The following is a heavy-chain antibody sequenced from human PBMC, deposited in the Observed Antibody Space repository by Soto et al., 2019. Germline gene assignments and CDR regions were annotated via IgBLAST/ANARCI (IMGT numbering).Heavy chain of an antibody. V-gene: IGHV4-39*01. CDR3: VRHAQGIIRAY. D-gene: IGHD2-15*01. CDR2: IIYSGDI. J-gene: IGHJ4*02. CDR1: GASISSYNY. Sequence: QLQLQLSGPGLVKPSETLSLTCNVSGASISSYNYWGWFRQPPGKGLVWIGSIIYSGDIIYNPSLQSRLTRVVDTSKNRCSLKLSSVTAADTAVYYCVRHAQGIIRAYWGQGSLVTVSS.